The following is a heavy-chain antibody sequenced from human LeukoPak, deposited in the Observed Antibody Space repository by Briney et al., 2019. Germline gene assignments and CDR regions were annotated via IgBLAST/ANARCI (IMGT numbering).Heavy chain of an antibody. CDR2: IIPIFGTA. CDR1: GGTFSSYA. Sequence: SVKVSCKASGGTFSSYAVSWVRQAPGQGLEWMGGIIPIFGTANYAQKFQGRVTITTDESTSTAYMELSSLRSEDTAVYYCATRQSRSNYYGSGSYYNWGSVYYYYYMDVWGKGTTVTVSS. V-gene: IGHV1-69*05. CDR3: ATRQSRSNYYGSGSYYNWGSVYYYYYMDV. J-gene: IGHJ6*03. D-gene: IGHD3-10*01.